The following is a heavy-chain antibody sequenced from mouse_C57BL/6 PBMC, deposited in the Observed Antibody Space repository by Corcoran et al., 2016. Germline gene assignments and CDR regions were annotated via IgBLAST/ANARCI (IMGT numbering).Heavy chain of an antibody. CDR2: IYWDDDK. CDR3: ARSEDYYYGSSYDWYFDV. Sequence: QVTLKESGPGILQSSQTLGLTCSFSGFSLSTSGMGVSWIRQPSGKGLEWLAHIYWDDDKRYNPSLKSRLTISKDTSRNQVFLKITSVDTADTATYYCARSEDYYYGSSYDWYFDVWGTGTTVTVSS. J-gene: IGHJ1*03. V-gene: IGHV8-12*01. D-gene: IGHD1-1*01. CDR1: GFSLSTSGMG.